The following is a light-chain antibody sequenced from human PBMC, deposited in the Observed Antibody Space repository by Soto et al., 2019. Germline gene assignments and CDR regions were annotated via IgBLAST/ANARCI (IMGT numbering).Light chain of an antibody. Sequence: IQLTQSPSFLSASLGDRVTITCRASQGISSYLAWYHQKQGKAPNLLIYDASRLQSGVPSRFSGIGGGTDGTLSISSVKTEDGTTYFSQQSYMDTITFGQGTRLEI. V-gene: IGKV1-39*01. CDR2: DAS. J-gene: IGKJ5*01. CDR3: QQSYMDTIT. CDR1: QGISSY.